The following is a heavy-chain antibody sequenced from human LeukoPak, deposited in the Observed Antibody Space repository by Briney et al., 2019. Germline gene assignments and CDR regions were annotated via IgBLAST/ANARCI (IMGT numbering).Heavy chain of an antibody. V-gene: IGHV3-7*01. J-gene: IGHJ4*02. CDR3: ARDEAFSSDY. CDR1: GFTFSRYW. Sequence: GSLRLSCAASGFTFSRYWMSWVRQAPGKGLEWVANIKQDGSERYYVDSVRGRFTISRDNAKNSLYLQMNSLRAEDTAVYYCARDEAFSSDYWGQGTLVTVSS. CDR2: IKQDGSER.